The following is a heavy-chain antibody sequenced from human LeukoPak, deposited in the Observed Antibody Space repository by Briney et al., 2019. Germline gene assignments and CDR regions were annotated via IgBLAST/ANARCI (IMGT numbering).Heavy chain of an antibody. V-gene: IGHV4-34*01. CDR2: INHSGST. J-gene: IGHJ6*03. CDR1: GGSFSGYY. Sequence: SETLSLTCAVYGGSFSGYYWSWIRQPPGEGLEWIGEINHSGSTNYNPSLKSRVTISVDTSKNQFSLKLSSVTAADTAVYYCARRSGSGSYYYYYYYMDVWGKGTTVTISS. CDR3: ARRSGSGSYYYYYYYMDV. D-gene: IGHD3-10*01.